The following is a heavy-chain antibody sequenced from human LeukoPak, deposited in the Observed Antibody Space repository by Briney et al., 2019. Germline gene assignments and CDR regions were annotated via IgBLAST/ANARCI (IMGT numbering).Heavy chain of an antibody. CDR3: ARGSLGISGDTWFDP. J-gene: IGHJ5*02. CDR1: GYTFTGYY. CDR2: INPNSGGT. D-gene: IGHD7-27*01. Sequence: ASVKVSCKASGYTFTGYYMHWVRQAPGQGLEWMGWINPNSGGTNYAQKFQGWVTMTRDTSISTAYMELSRLRSDDTAVYYCARGSLGISGDTWFDPWGQGTLVTVSS. V-gene: IGHV1-2*04.